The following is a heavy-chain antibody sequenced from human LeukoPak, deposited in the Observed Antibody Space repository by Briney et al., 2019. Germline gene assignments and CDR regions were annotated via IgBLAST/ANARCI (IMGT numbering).Heavy chain of an antibody. CDR2: IYTSGST. D-gene: IGHD3-9*01. CDR1: GGSISSYY. Sequence: SETLSLTCTVSGGSISSYYLSWMRQPAGKGLEWIGRIYTSGSTNYNPSLKSRVTMSVDTSKNQFSLKLSSVTAADTAVYYCARARYDKSWFDPWGQGTLVTVSS. CDR3: ARARYDKSWFDP. V-gene: IGHV4-4*07. J-gene: IGHJ5*02.